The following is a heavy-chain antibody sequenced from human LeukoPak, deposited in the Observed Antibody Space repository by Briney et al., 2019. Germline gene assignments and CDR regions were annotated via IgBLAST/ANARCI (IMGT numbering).Heavy chain of an antibody. V-gene: IGHV3-48*04. J-gene: IGHJ4*02. CDR1: GFIFSRYS. CDR3: ARRLVRGVIIRDFDQ. D-gene: IGHD3-10*01. Sequence: GGSLRLSCAASGFIFSRYSMNWARQAPGKGLEWVSYISTSSSTIYYADSVKGRFTISRDNAKNSLYLQMNSLRAEDTAVYYCARRLVRGVIIRDFDQWGQGTLVTVSS. CDR2: ISTSSSTI.